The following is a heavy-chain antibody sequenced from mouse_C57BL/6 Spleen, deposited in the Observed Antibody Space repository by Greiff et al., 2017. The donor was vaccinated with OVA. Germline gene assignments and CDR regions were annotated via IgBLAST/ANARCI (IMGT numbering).Heavy chain of an antibody. J-gene: IGHJ4*01. V-gene: IGHV2-2*01. D-gene: IGHD1-1*01. Sequence: QVQLKESGPGLVQPSQSLSITCTVSGFSLTSYGVHWVRQSPGKGLEWLGVIWSGGSTDYNAAFISRLSISKDNSKSQVFVKMNSLQADDTAIYYCASYYYGTKSYAMDYWGQGTSVTVSS. CDR1: GFSLTSYG. CDR2: IWSGGST. CDR3: ASYYYGTKSYAMDY.